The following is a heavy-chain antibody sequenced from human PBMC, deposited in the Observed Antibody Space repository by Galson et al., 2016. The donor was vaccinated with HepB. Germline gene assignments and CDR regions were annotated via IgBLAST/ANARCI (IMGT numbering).Heavy chain of an antibody. D-gene: IGHD2-15*01. CDR2: LSYHGLNK. CDR1: GFTFSDYA. CDR3: ARATTYCSGGSCKYWYFDL. V-gene: IGHV3-30-3*01. J-gene: IGHJ2*01. Sequence: SLRLSCAASGFTFSDYALHWVRQAPGKGLEWVASLSYHGLNKYYADSLKGRFTISRDISKNTLFLQMTSLRPGDTAVYYCARATTYCSGGSCKYWYFDLWGRGTLVAVSS.